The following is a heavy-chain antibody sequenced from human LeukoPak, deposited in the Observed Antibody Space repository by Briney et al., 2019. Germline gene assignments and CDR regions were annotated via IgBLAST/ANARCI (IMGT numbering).Heavy chain of an antibody. V-gene: IGHV1-46*01. CDR1: GYTFTSYY. CDR2: LNPNDGST. D-gene: IGHD6-13*01. Sequence: GASVKVSCKASGYTFTSYYLHWVRQAPGQGLEWMGMLNPNDGSTSYAQKFQGRVTMTRDTSTSTVYMELSSLRSEDTAVYYCARGRGTIATAGTNWGQGTLVTVSS. CDR3: ARGRGTIATAGTN. J-gene: IGHJ4*02.